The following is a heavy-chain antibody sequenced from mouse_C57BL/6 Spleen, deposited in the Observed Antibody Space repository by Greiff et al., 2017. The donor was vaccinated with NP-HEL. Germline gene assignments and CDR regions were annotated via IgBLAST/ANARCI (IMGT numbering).Heavy chain of an antibody. J-gene: IGHJ1*03. Sequence: EVKLVESGGGLVQSGHSLRLSCATSGFTFSDFYMEWVRQAPGKGLEWIAASRNKANDYTTEYSASVKGRFIVSRDTSQSILYLQMNALRAEDTAIYYCARNYYGSSYDWYFDVWGTGTTVTVSS. V-gene: IGHV7-1*01. CDR1: GFTFSDFY. D-gene: IGHD1-1*01. CDR2: SRNKANDYTT. CDR3: ARNYYGSSYDWYFDV.